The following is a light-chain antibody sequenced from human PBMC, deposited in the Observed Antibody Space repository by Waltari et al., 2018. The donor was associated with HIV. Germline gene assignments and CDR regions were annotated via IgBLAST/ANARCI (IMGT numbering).Light chain of an antibody. V-gene: IGLV3-19*01. CDR1: SLSTYS. CDR2: ARN. CDR3: NSRDSSSSHNWV. J-gene: IGLJ3*02. Sequence: SSELTQDPTVSVALGQTVRITCQGASLSTYSASWYQQKPGHAPILVIYARNNRPSGIPDRFSASSSGNTASLTITGAQAEDEADYYCNSRDSSSSHNWVFGGGTRLTVL.